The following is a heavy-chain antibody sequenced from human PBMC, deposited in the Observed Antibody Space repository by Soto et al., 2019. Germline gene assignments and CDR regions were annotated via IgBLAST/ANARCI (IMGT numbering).Heavy chain of an antibody. J-gene: IGHJ4*02. CDR1: GFTFSSYG. CDR3: ARDEAIFGVVITDFDY. V-gene: IGHV3-33*01. Sequence: ESGGGVVQPGRSLRLSCAASGFTFSSYGMHWVRQAPGKGLEWVAVIWYDGSNKYYADSVKGRFTISRDNSKNTLYLQMNSLRAEDTAVYYCARDEAIFGVVITDFDYWGQGTLVTVSS. D-gene: IGHD3-3*01. CDR2: IWYDGSNK.